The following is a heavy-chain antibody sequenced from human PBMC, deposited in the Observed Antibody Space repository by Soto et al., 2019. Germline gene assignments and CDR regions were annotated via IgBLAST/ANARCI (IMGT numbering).Heavy chain of an antibody. CDR2: ISGSGGST. D-gene: IGHD6-19*01. CDR1: GLTVSGKKY. Sequence: GGSLRLSCVASGLTVSGKKYMAWVRQAPGKGPEWVSAISGSGGSTYYVDSVKGRFTISRDNSKNTLYLQMYSLRAEDTAVYYCAKDRSSGWSFDYWGQGTLVTVSS. J-gene: IGHJ4*02. CDR3: AKDRSSGWSFDY. V-gene: IGHV3-23*01.